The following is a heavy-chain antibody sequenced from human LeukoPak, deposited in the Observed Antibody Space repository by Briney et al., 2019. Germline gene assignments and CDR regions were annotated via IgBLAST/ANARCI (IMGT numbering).Heavy chain of an antibody. CDR3: ARARAGEHQWIQLWSLDY. Sequence: SETLSLTCTVSGGSISSYYWSWIRQPPGKGLEWIGYIYYSGSTNYNPSLKSRVTISVDTSKNQFSLKLSSVTAADTAVYYCARARAGEHQWIQLWSLDYWGQGTLVTVSS. CDR2: IYYSGST. J-gene: IGHJ4*02. D-gene: IGHD5-18*01. CDR1: GGSISSYY. V-gene: IGHV4-59*13.